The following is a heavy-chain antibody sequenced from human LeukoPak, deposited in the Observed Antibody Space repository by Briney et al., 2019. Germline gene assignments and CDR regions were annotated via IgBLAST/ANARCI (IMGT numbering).Heavy chain of an antibody. J-gene: IGHJ6*03. CDR3: ARGQLVAQGYYYYYFMDV. CDR2: IIPIFGTA. V-gene: IGHV1-69*05. D-gene: IGHD6-13*01. CDR1: GGTFSSYA. Sequence: LVKVSCKASGGTFSSYAISWVRQAPGQGLEWMGRIIPIFGTANYAQKFQGRVTITTDESTSTAYMELSSLRSEDTAVYYCARGQLVAQGYYYYYFMDVWGKGTTVTVSS.